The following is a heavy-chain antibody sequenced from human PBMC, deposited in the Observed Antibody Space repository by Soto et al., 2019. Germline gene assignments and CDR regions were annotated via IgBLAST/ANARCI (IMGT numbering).Heavy chain of an antibody. CDR3: ASGAGTTGVDY. J-gene: IGHJ4*02. Sequence: GGSLRLSCAASGFTFISYSMNWVLQAPGKGLEWVSSISSSSTYIDYADSVKGRFTISRDNAKNSLYLQMNSLRAEDTAVYYCASGAGTTGVDYWGQGTLVTVSS. V-gene: IGHV3-21*01. D-gene: IGHD1-1*01. CDR1: GFTFISYS. CDR2: ISSSSTYI.